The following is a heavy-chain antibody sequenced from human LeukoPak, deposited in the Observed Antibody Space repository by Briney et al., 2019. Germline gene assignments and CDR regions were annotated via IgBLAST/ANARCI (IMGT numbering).Heavy chain of an antibody. Sequence: SETLSLTCAVYGGSFSGYYWSWIRQPPGKGLKWIGEINHSGSTNYNPSLKSRVTISVDTSKNQFSLKLSSVTAADTAVYYCARLVVPAAIVYMDVWGKGTTVTVSS. J-gene: IGHJ6*03. CDR1: GGSFSGYY. D-gene: IGHD2-2*01. CDR3: ARLVVPAAIVYMDV. V-gene: IGHV4-34*01. CDR2: INHSGST.